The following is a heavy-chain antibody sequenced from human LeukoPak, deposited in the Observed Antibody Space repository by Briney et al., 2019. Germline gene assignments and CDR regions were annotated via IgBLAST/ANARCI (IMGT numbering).Heavy chain of an antibody. J-gene: IGHJ5*02. Sequence: SGTLSLTCAVSGGSISSSNWWSWVRQPPGKGLEWIGEIYHSGSTNYNPSLKSRVTISVDKSKNQFSLKLSSVTAADTAVYYCASQGAAATNWFDPWGQGTLVTVSS. D-gene: IGHD6-13*01. CDR2: IYHSGST. V-gene: IGHV4-4*02. CDR1: GGSISSSNW. CDR3: ASQGAAATNWFDP.